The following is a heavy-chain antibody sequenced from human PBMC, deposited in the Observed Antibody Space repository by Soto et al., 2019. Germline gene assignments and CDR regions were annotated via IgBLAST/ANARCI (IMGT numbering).Heavy chain of an antibody. CDR2: ISYDGSNK. V-gene: IGHV3-30*03. D-gene: IGHD3-10*01. Sequence: QVQLVESGGGVVQPGGSLRLYCAASGFTFSNYGMHWVRQAPGKGLEGVEVISYDGSNKYYADSVKGRFTISRDNSKNTLYLQMNSLTTEDTAVYYCARDWVWFGAHPIDYWGQGTLVTVSS. J-gene: IGHJ4*02. CDR3: ARDWVWFGAHPIDY. CDR1: GFTFSNYG.